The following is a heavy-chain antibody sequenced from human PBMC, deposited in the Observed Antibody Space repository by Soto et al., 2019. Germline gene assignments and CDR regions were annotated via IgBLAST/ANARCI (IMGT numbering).Heavy chain of an antibody. J-gene: IGHJ4*02. CDR2: ISASGDST. V-gene: IGHV3-23*01. CDR3: AKGFSYSVIDY. D-gene: IGHD5-18*01. CDR1: GFTFSTNA. Sequence: GSLRLSCAASGFTFSTNAMTWVRQAPGKGLEWVSGISASGDSTYYTNSMKGRCTISRDNFKNTLYLQVNSLRAEDTAVYYCAKGFSYSVIDYWGQGTLVTVSS.